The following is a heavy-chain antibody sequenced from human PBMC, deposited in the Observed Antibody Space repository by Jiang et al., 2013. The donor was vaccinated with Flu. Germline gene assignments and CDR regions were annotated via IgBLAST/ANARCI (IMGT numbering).Heavy chain of an antibody. CDR1: GYSFTSYW. CDR3: ARPPPSRRAFDI. V-gene: IGHV5-51*01. CDR2: IYPGDSDT. J-gene: IGHJ3*02. Sequence: PGESLKISCKGSGYSFTSYWDRLGAPDARKGLEWMGIIYPGDSDTRYSPSFQGQVTISADKSISTAYLQWSSLKASDTAMYYCARPPPSRRAFDIWGQGTMVTVSS.